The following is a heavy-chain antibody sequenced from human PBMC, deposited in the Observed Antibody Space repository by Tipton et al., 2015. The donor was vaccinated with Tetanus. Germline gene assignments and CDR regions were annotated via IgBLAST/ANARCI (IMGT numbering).Heavy chain of an antibody. CDR2: ISAYNGNT. CDR3: ARGASYGPDYYYGMDV. J-gene: IGHJ6*02. D-gene: IGHD5-18*01. V-gene: IGHV1-18*01. Sequence: QSGAEVKKPGASVKVSCKASGYTFTSYGISWVQQAPGQGLEWMGWISAYNGNTNYAQKLQGRVTMTTDTSTSTAYMEMRSLRSDDTAVYYCARGASYGPDYYYGMDVWGQGTTVTVSS. CDR1: GYTFTSYG.